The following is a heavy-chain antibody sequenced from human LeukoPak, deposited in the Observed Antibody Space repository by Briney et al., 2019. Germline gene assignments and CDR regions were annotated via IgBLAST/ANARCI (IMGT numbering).Heavy chain of an antibody. CDR3: ARARASGGYQYYFDY. Sequence: PSETLSLTCTVSGGSISSYYWSWIRQPAGKGLEWIGRIYTSGSTNYNPSLKSRVTMSVDTSKNQFSLKLSSVTAADTAVYYCARARASGGYQYYFDYWGQGTLVTVSS. J-gene: IGHJ4*02. CDR1: GGSISSYY. D-gene: IGHD1-26*01. CDR2: IYTSGST. V-gene: IGHV4-4*07.